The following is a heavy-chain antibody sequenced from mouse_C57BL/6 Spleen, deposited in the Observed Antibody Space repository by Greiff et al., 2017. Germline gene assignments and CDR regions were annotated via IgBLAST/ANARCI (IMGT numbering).Heavy chain of an antibody. CDR1: GSTFTSYG. CDR2: LYPRSGNP. J-gene: IGHJ1*03. CDR3: ATLITTVVPRGYFYG. D-gene: IGHD1-1*01. Sequence: QFQLQQSGAELARPGASVTLSCPASGSTFTSYGISWVKQRTGQGLAWIGELYPRSGNPYYNEKFKSKATLTADKSSSTAYMALRSLTSEDSAVYVGATLITTVVPRGYFYGWGTGPTVTVAS. V-gene: IGHV1-81*01.